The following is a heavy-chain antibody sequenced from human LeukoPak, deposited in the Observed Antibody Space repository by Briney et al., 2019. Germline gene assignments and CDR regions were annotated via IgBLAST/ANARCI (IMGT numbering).Heavy chain of an antibody. CDR2: IYVSGRT. CDR3: ARGDSSSWSLFDY. V-gene: IGHV4-39*01. J-gene: IGHJ4*02. D-gene: IGHD6-13*01. Sequence: SETLSLTCTVSGGSISSGYHYWGWIRQPPGKGLEWIGSIYVSGRTHYNPSLRSRITISVDTSKNQFSLELSSVTAADTAVYYCARGDSSSWSLFDYWGQGTLVTVSS. CDR1: GGSISSGYHY.